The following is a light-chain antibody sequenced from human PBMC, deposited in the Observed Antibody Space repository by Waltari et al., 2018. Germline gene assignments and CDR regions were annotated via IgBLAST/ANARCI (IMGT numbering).Light chain of an antibody. CDR3: GTWDTSLSVVYV. CDR1: TPNIGKNY. Sequence: QSVLPQPPSVSAAPGQRVTISCHGSTPNIGKNYVSWYQQLPGTAPKLLIYDNDRRPSGIPDRFSGSKSGTSATLGITGLQTGDEADYYCGTWDTSLSVVYVFGTGTQVTVL. V-gene: IGLV1-51*01. CDR2: DND. J-gene: IGLJ1*01.